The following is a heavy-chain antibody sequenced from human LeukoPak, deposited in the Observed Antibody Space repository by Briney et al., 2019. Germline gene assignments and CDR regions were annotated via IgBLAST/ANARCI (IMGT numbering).Heavy chain of an antibody. D-gene: IGHD3-22*01. CDR2: TSAYNGNT. J-gene: IGHJ4*02. Sequence: ASVKVSCKASGYTFTSYGISWVRQAPGQGLEWMGWTSAYNGNTNYAQKLQGRVTLTTDTSTSTAYMELRSLRSDDTAVYYCARGGSYYDSSGYYYSTTGDYWGQGTLVTVSS. CDR3: ARGGSYYDSSGYYYSTTGDY. CDR1: GYTFTSYG. V-gene: IGHV1-18*01.